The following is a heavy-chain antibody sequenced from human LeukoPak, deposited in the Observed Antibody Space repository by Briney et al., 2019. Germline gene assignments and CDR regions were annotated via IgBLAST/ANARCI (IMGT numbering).Heavy chain of an antibody. CDR1: GYTFTSYG. V-gene: IGHV1-18*01. Sequence: ASVKVSSKASGYTFTSYGISWVRQAPGQGLEWMGWISAYNGNTNYAQKLQGRVTMTTDTSTSTAYMELRSLRSDDTAVYYCARHLKYYYCSGSYLTSWGQGTLVTVSS. CDR3: ARHLKYYYCSGSYLTS. J-gene: IGHJ4*02. D-gene: IGHD3-10*01. CDR2: ISAYNGNT.